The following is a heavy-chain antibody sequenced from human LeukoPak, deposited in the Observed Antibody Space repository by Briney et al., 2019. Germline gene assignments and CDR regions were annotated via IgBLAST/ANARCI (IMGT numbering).Heavy chain of an antibody. Sequence: SETLSLTCAVYGGSFSGYYWNWIRQPPGKGLEWIGEINLSGSTNYNPSLKSRVTISVDTSKNQISLKLSSVTAADTAVYYCARGLRSYCSGGSCYGPVVDLDYWGQGTLVTVSS. CDR1: GGSFSGYY. D-gene: IGHD2-15*01. V-gene: IGHV4-34*01. CDR2: INLSGST. J-gene: IGHJ4*02. CDR3: ARGLRSYCSGGSCYGPVVDLDY.